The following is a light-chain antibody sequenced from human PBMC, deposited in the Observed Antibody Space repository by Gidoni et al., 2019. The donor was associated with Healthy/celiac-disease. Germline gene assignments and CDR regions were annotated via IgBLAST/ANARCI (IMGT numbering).Light chain of an antibody. CDR1: SSNIGSNT. CDR2: GNN. Sequence: QSVLTQPPSASGTPGQSVTISCSGSSSNIGSNTVNWYQQLPGTAPKLLIYGNNQRPSGVPDRFSGSKSGTSASLAISGLQSEDEADYYCAAWDDSLNGPWVFGGGTKLTVL. J-gene: IGLJ3*02. V-gene: IGLV1-44*01. CDR3: AAWDDSLNGPWV.